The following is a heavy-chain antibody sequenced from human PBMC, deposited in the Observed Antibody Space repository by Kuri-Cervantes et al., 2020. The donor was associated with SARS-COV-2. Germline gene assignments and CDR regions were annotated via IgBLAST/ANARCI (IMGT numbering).Heavy chain of an antibody. CDR2: INNDGYYT. CDR3: TRADISGSNKWFFNL. D-gene: IGHD3-22*01. CDR1: GLTFSHYV. J-gene: IGHJ2*01. V-gene: IGHV3-64D*08. Sequence: GESLKISCSASGLTFSHYVMHWVRQAPGKGLEYVSAINNDGYYTYYTDSVKGRFIISRDNSKNTLYLQMSSLRAEDTAVYYCTRADISGSNKWFFNLWGRGTLVTVSS.